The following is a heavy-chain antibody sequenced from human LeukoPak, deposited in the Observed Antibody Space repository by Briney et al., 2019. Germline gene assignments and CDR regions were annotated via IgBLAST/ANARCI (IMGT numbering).Heavy chain of an antibody. CDR1: GGSISSYY. CDR3: ARFSFGEGAFDI. J-gene: IGHJ3*02. V-gene: IGHV4-39*07. Sequence: SETLSLTCTVSGGSISSYYWGWTRQPPGKGLEWIGSIYYSGSTYYNPSLKSRVTISVDTSKNQFSLKLSSVTAADTAVYYCARFSFGEGAFDIWGQGTMVTVPS. D-gene: IGHD3-10*01. CDR2: IYYSGST.